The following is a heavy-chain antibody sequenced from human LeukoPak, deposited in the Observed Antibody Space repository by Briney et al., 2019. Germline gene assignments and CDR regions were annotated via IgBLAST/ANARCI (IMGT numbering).Heavy chain of an antibody. D-gene: IGHD3-22*01. Sequence: SETLSLTCAVYGGSFSGYYWSRIRQPPGKGLEWIGEINHSGSTKYDPSLKSRVTISVDTSKDQLSLKLSSVTAADTAVFYCARSYYYDYRQIDYWGQGTLVTVSS. J-gene: IGHJ4*02. CDR2: INHSGST. CDR3: ARSYYYDYRQIDY. V-gene: IGHV4-34*01. CDR1: GGSFSGYY.